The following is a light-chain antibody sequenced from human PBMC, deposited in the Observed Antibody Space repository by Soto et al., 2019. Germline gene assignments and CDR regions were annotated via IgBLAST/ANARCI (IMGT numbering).Light chain of an antibody. Sequence: LTQPRSVSGSPGQSVTISCTGTSSDVGGYNYVSWYQQHPGKAPKLMIYDVSERPSGVPDRFSGSKSGNTASLTISGLQAEDEANYYCCSYAGSYTLYVFGTGTKVTVL. CDR3: CSYAGSYTLYV. J-gene: IGLJ1*01. CDR2: DVS. V-gene: IGLV2-11*01. CDR1: SSDVGGYNY.